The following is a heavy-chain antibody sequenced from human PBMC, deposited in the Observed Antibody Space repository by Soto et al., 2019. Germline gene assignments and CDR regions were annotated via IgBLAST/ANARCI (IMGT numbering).Heavy chain of an antibody. CDR3: ARGTPSPLIVRSSRGTWFDP. V-gene: IGHV4-38-2*01. CDR2: IYHSGRT. Sequence: SETLSLTCAVSGYSISSGFNCGLIRQPPGKGLEWIGSIYHSGRTNYNPSLKSRVTISVDTSKMQVSLKLSSVTAADTAVYFCARGTPSPLIVRSSRGTWFDPWGQGTLVTVSS. D-gene: IGHD2-15*01. J-gene: IGHJ5*02. CDR1: GYSISSGFN.